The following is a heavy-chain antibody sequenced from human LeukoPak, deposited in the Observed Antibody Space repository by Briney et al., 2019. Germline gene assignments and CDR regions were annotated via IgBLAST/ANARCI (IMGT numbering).Heavy chain of an antibody. CDR2: INDRGDNT. D-gene: IGHD3-10*01. CDR1: GFNNYA. V-gene: IGHV3-23*01. J-gene: IGHJ4*02. CDR3: AAFPRSVIRGINMEPMDY. Sequence: GGSLRLSCTGSGFNNYAMTWVHQAPGKGLEWVSGINDRGDNTYYADSVKGRFTISRDNSKNTLYLQMNSLRAEDTAVYYCAAFPRSVIRGINMEPMDYWGQGTLVTVSS.